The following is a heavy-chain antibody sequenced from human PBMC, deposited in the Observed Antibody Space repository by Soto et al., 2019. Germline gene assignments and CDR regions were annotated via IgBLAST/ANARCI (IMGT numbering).Heavy chain of an antibody. J-gene: IGHJ4*02. Sequence: SETLSLTCTVSGGSISSGDYYWSWIRQPPGKGLEWIGYIYYSGSTYYNPSLKSRVTISVDTSKNQFSLKLSSVTAADTAVYYCARENSGAAEGLYYFDYWGQGTLVTVSS. D-gene: IGHD6-13*01. CDR2: IYYSGST. CDR1: GGSISSGDYY. CDR3: ARENSGAAEGLYYFDY. V-gene: IGHV4-30-4*01.